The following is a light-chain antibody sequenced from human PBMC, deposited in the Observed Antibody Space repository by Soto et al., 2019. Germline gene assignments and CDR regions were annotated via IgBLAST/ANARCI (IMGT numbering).Light chain of an antibody. J-gene: IGKJ5*01. Sequence: SPGEGATLSCRASQSVSRYLAWYQQKPGQAPRLLIYDASSRATGIPARFSGSGSGTDFTLTISSLEPEDFAVYYCQQRSNWPPITFGQGTRLEIK. V-gene: IGKV3-11*01. CDR1: QSVSRY. CDR2: DAS. CDR3: QQRSNWPPIT.